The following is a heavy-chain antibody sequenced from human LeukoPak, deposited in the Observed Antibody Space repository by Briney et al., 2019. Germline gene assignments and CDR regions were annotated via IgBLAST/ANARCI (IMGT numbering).Heavy chain of an antibody. D-gene: IGHD4-17*01. CDR1: GLTFSSSA. Sequence: GGSLRLSCAASGLTFSSSAMSWVRQAPGKGLEWVSAISDSGGKTYYTDSVKGRFTISRDNSKNTLYLQMNSLRVDDTAVYYCAKDQYGEAFDIWGPGTMVTVSS. CDR3: AKDQYGEAFDI. V-gene: IGHV3-23*01. CDR2: ISDSGGKT. J-gene: IGHJ3*02.